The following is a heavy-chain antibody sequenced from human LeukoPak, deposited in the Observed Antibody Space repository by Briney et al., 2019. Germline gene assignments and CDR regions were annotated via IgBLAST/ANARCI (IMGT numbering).Heavy chain of an antibody. CDR2: ISTSGRAT. D-gene: IGHD5/OR15-5a*01. V-gene: IGHV3-23*01. CDR3: AKARGSSVYEQFDY. Sequence: PGGSLRLSCAASGFALSTYAMTWVRQAPEKGLQWVSTISTSGRATYYADSVEGRFTVSRDNSKNTLYLQMNRLRADDTAVYYCAKARGSSVYEQFDYWGQGTQVTVSP. J-gene: IGHJ4*02. CDR1: GFALSTYA.